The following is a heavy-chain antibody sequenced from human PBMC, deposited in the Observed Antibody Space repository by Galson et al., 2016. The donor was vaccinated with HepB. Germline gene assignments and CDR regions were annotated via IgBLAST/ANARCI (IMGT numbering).Heavy chain of an antibody. CDR2: ISTTGSTT. CDR1: GFTISNYV. J-gene: IGHJ4*02. D-gene: IGHD3-10*01. V-gene: IGHV3-23*01. CDR3: AKVGWREYDGY. Sequence: SLRLSCAASGFTISNYVMTWVRQAPGMGLEWVSGISTTGSTTYYADSVKGRFTISRDNSKNTLYLQTSGLRADDTAVYYCAKVGWREYDGYWGQGTLFTVSS.